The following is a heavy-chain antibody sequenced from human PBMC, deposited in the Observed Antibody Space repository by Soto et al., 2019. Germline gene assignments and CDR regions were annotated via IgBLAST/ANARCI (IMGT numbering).Heavy chain of an antibody. D-gene: IGHD1-1*01. CDR1: GYTLTTYG. J-gene: IGHJ6*01. CDR2: ISVENHNT. CDR3: TKSIGAPGNARDYYYGLDV. Sequence: EASVKVSCKASGYTLTTYGISWVRQAPGQGLEWMGWISVENHNTVYAQKFQGRVTMTTDASTSTVYMELRSLRSDDTAIYYCTKSIGAPGNARDYYYGLDVWGQGTTVTVSS. V-gene: IGHV1-18*04.